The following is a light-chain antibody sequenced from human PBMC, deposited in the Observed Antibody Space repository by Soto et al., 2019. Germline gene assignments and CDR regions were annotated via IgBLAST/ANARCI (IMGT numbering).Light chain of an antibody. CDR2: WAS. J-gene: IGKJ5*01. Sequence: DNVMTQSPDSLAGSLGERATISWKSSQSVLYSSNNKNCLAWFQKKPGQPPKLLIFWASTREFGVPDRFSGSGSGTDFTLTISSLQPEDVAAYYCQQYSSIPITFGQGTRLEIK. V-gene: IGKV4-1*01. CDR1: QSVLYSSNNKNC. CDR3: QQYSSIPIT.